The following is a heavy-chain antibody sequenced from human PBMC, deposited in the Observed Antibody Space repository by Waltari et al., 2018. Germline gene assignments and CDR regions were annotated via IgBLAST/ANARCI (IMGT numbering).Heavy chain of an antibody. V-gene: IGHV3-7*03. CDR1: GFPFNKHW. CDR3: SDPPSDF. J-gene: IGHJ4*02. Sequence: EVQLVESGGALVQPGGSLRLACAASGFPFNKHWMSWGRQAPGKGVEWVASIKEDGSEANYLESVKGRFTISRDNAKNSLFLQMNSLRAEDTAVYYCSDPPSDFWGQGTQVIVSS. CDR2: IKEDGSEA. D-gene: IGHD2-21*01.